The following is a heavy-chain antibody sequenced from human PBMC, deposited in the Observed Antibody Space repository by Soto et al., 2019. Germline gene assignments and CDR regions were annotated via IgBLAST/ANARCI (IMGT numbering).Heavy chain of an antibody. Sequence: SETLSLTCSVSGGSITSSSCYWGWIRRPPGKGLEWIGTIHYSGSTYYNPSLKSRITISVDTSKTHLSLKLRSVTAADTAVYFCASTVTTSGWRCSFDNWGRGTLVTVSS. CDR2: IHYSGST. CDR3: ASTVTTSGWRCSFDN. D-gene: IGHD4-17*01. V-gene: IGHV4-39*02. J-gene: IGHJ4*02. CDR1: GGSITSSSCY.